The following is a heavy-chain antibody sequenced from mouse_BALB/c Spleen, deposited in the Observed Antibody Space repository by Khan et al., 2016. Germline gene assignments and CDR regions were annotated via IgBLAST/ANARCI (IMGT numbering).Heavy chain of an antibody. CDR1: GYTFTSYW. J-gene: IGHJ2*01. V-gene: IGHV1S81*02. Sequence: QVQLQQPGAELVKPGASVKLSCKASGYTFTSYWMHWVKQRPGQGLEWIGEINPSNGRTNYNEKFKSKATLTVDKSSSTAYRQPSSRASEDSAVYYCARQGTTAYWDYWGQGTTLTVSS. CDR3: ARQGTTAYWDY. D-gene: IGHD1-2*01. CDR2: INPSNGRT.